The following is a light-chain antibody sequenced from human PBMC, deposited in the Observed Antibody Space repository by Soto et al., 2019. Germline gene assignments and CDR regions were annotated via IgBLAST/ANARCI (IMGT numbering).Light chain of an antibody. V-gene: IGLV2-11*01. J-gene: IGLJ2*01. CDR3: CSYAGSYTYVV. CDR1: SSDVAAYNY. CDR2: DVS. Sequence: QSVLTQPRSVSGSPGQSVTISCTGTSSDVAAYNYDSWYQQHPGKAPKLLICDVSRRPSGVPDRFSGSKSGNTASLTISGLQAEDEADYYCCSYAGSYTYVVFGGGTKLTVL.